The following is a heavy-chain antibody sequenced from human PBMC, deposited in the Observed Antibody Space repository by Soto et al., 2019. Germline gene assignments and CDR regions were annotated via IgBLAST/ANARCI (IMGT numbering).Heavy chain of an antibody. CDR3: AGWGALFDY. D-gene: IGHD3-16*01. CDR2: ISSSSSYI. Sequence: EVQLVESGGGLVKPGGSLRLSCAASGFTFSSYSMNWVRQAPGKGLEWVSSISSSSSYIYYADSVKGRFTISRDNAKNSLHLQMNSLRAEDTAVYYCAGWGALFDYWGQGTLVTVSS. V-gene: IGHV3-21*01. CDR1: GFTFSSYS. J-gene: IGHJ4*02.